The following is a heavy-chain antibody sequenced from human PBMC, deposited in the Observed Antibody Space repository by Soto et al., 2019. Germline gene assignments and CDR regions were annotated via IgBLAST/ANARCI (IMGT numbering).Heavy chain of an antibody. D-gene: IGHD3-3*01. CDR2: IYPGDSDT. CDR3: ACLFFFFFFWGVYYTVPPYYDIDA. J-gene: IGHJ6*04. Sequence: GESLKISCMGSGYKVSTWHNFTSYWIAWVRQMPGEGLEWMGIIYPGDSDTRYSPSFQGQVTISADKSINSVYLQWSSLKASDTAIFFFACLFFFFFFWGVYYTVPPYYDIDAWGKATRLTFPS. V-gene: IGHV5-51*01. CDR1: GYKVSTWHNFTSYW.